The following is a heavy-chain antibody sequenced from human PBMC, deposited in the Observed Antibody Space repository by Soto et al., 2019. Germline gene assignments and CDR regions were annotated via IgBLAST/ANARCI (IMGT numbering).Heavy chain of an antibody. CDR1: GYTFTSYG. D-gene: IGHD4-4*01. CDR3: ARGLSVTRPIDY. Sequence: ASVKVSCRASGYTFTSYGVSWVRQAPGQGLEWMGWISAFNGNSNYAQKLQGRVTMTTDTSTSTAYMELGSLRSDDSAVYYCARGLSVTRPIDYWGQGTLVTVSS. V-gene: IGHV1-18*04. CDR2: ISAFNGNS. J-gene: IGHJ4*02.